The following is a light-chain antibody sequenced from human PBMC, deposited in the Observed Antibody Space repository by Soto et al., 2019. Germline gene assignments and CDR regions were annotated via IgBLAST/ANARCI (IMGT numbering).Light chain of an antibody. V-gene: IGKV3D-11*02. Sequence: EIVLTQSPATLSLSPGERATLSCRASQSVNTYLAWYQQKPGQAPRLLIYDASNRATGIPARFTGSGSGTAFTLTISSLESEDFAVYYCQQRSNWHPVYTFGQGTKLEIK. CDR2: DAS. CDR1: QSVNTY. J-gene: IGKJ2*01. CDR3: QQRSNWHPVYT.